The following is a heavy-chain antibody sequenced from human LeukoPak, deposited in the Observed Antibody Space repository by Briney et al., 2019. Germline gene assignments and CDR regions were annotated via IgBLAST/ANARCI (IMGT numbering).Heavy chain of an antibody. CDR2: IRTKAKNYAT. CDR3: ARAPIVVVTMYYFDH. V-gene: IGHV3-73*01. J-gene: IGHJ4*02. CDR1: GFTFGVST. D-gene: IGHD3-22*01. Sequence: GGSLRLSCAASGFTFGVSTMHWVRQASGKGLEWVGRIRTKAKNYATAYSESVEGRFTISRDDSKNTAYLQMNSLRTEDAALYYCARAPIVVVTMYYFDHWGQGTLVTVSS.